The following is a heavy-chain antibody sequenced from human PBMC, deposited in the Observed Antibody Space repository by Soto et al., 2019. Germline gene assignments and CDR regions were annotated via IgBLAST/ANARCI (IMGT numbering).Heavy chain of an antibody. J-gene: IGHJ4*02. Sequence: GGSLRLSCTASGFTVGEYAMSWFRQAPGKGLEWGGCIRSKAYGGTTEYAASVKGRFTISRDDSKSIAYLQMNSLKTEDTAVYYCTRDGPSIFGVVIMPSYSDYWGQGPLVTVSS. D-gene: IGHD3-3*01. V-gene: IGHV3-49*03. CDR3: TRDGPSIFGVVIMPSYSDY. CDR1: GFTVGEYA. CDR2: IRSKAYGGTT.